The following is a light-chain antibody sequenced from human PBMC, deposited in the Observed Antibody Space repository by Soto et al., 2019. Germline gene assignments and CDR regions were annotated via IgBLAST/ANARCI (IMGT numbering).Light chain of an antibody. CDR2: GAS. V-gene: IGKV3-15*01. CDR3: QQYGTAPWT. Sequence: EVVMTQSPDTLSVSPGERATLSCRATQSVGTNLAWYQQKLGQAPRLLIHGASTRATGIPARFSGSGSGTDFTLTISRLEPEDFAVYYCQQYGTAPWTFGQGTKVDIK. CDR1: QSVGTN. J-gene: IGKJ1*01.